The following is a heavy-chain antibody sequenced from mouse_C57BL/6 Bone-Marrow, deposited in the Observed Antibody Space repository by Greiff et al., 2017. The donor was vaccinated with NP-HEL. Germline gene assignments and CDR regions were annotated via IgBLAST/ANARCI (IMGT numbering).Heavy chain of an antibody. J-gene: IGHJ1*03. CDR3: ARYPHYYGSSYWYFDV. CDR1: GYAFSSSW. D-gene: IGHD1-1*01. Sequence: QVQLKESGPELVKPGASVKISCKASGYAFSSSWMNWVKQRPGKGLEWIGRIYPGDGDTNYNGKFKGKATLTADKSSSTAYMQLSSLTSEDSAVYFCARYPHYYGSSYWYFDVWGTGTTVTVSS. CDR2: IYPGDGDT. V-gene: IGHV1-82*01.